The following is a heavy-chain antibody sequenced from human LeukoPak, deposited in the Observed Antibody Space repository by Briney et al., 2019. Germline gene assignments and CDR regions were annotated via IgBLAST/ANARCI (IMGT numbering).Heavy chain of an antibody. CDR2: IKFGGGSE. CDR1: GFIFSNYG. J-gene: IGHJ3*02. Sequence: GGSLRLSCVGSGFIFSNYGIHWVRQAPGRGLEWVAFIKFGGGSEYYADSVKGRFTISRDNAKRSLYLQMNNVRPEDTVLYYCAKSRAPTADPDAFDIWGQGTLVTVSS. V-gene: IGHV3-30*02. D-gene: IGHD1-14*01. CDR3: AKSRAPTADPDAFDI.